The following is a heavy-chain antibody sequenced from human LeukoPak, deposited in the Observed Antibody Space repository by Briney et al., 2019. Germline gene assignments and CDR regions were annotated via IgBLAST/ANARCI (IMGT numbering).Heavy chain of an antibody. D-gene: IGHD3-3*01. CDR3: ARGLAFGVAAAFDI. J-gene: IGHJ3*02. V-gene: IGHV4-34*01. CDR2: INHSGNT. CDR1: GGSFSGYY. Sequence: SETLSLTCAVSGGSFSGYYWSWLRQPPGKGLEWIGEINHSGNTNYNPSLKSRVTISVDTSKNQFSLRLSSVTAADTAVYYCARGLAFGVAAAFDIWGQGTMVTVSS.